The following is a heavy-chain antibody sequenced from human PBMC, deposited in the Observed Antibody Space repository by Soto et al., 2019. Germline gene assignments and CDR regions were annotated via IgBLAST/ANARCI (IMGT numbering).Heavy chain of an antibody. CDR2: INSDGSST. V-gene: IGHV3-74*01. Sequence: GGSLRLSCAASGFTFSSYWMHWVRQAPGKGLVWVSRINSDGSSTSYAKSVKGRLTISRDNAKNSLYLQMNSLRAEGTAMYDCARVEGGRFLEWLPEYYYYGMDVWGQGTTVTVSS. J-gene: IGHJ6*02. D-gene: IGHD3-3*01. CDR3: ARVEGGRFLEWLPEYYYYGMDV. CDR1: GFTFSSYW.